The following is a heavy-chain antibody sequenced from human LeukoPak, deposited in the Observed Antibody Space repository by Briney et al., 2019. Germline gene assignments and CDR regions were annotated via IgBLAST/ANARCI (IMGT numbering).Heavy chain of an antibody. CDR2: ISYDGSNK. CDR1: GFTFSSYG. V-gene: IGHV3-30*18. Sequence: GGSLRLSCAASGFTFSSYGMHWVRQAPGKGLEWVAVISYDGSNKYYADSVKGRFTISRDNSKNTVYLQMTSLGAEDTAVYYCAKRDSGTSARVLSTNWYLGYWGQGTLVTVSS. CDR3: AKRDSGTSARVLSTNWYLGY. J-gene: IGHJ4*02. D-gene: IGHD6-13*01.